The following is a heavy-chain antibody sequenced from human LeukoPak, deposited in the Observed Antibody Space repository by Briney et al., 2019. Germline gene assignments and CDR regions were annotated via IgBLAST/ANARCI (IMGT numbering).Heavy chain of an antibody. D-gene: IGHD2-2*01. J-gene: IGHJ6*04. CDR1: GYTFTSYG. CDR2: ISAHNGNT. CDR3: ARDGTRGYCSSTSCPYYYYGMDV. V-gene: IGHV1-18*04. Sequence: ASVKVSCKASGYTFTSYGISWVRQAPGQGLEWMGWISAHNGNTNYAQKLQGRVTMTTDTSTSTAYMELRSLRSDDTAVYYCARDGTRGYCSSTSCPYYYYGMDVWGKGTTVTVSS.